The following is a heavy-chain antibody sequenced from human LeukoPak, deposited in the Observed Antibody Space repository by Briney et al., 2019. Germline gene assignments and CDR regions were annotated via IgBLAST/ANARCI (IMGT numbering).Heavy chain of an antibody. CDR2: IYHSGST. D-gene: IGHD3-9*01. V-gene: IGHV4-30-2*01. CDR1: GGSINSGGYS. CDR3: ARHVPYYDILTGYSRGVGYFDY. Sequence: SQTLSLTCAVSGGSINSGGYSWSWIRQPPGKGLEWIGYIYHSGSTYYSPSLKSRVTISLDRPKNQFSLKLSSVTAADTAVYYCARHVPYYDILTGYSRGVGYFDYWGQGTLVTVSS. J-gene: IGHJ4*02.